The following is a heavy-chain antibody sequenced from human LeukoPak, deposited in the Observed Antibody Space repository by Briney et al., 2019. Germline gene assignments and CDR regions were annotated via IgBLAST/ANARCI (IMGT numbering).Heavy chain of an antibody. V-gene: IGHV4-34*01. CDR1: GGSFSGYY. CDR2: INHSGST. Sequence: SETLSLTCAVYGGSFSGYYWSWIRQPPGKGLEWIGEINHSGSTNYNPSLKSRVTISVDTYKNQFSLKLSSVTAADTAVYYCARGVPAARFDYWGQGTLVSV. D-gene: IGHD2-2*01. J-gene: IGHJ4*02. CDR3: ARGVPAARFDY.